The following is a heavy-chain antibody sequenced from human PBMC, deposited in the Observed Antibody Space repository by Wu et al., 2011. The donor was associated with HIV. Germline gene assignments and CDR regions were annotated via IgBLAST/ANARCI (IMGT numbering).Heavy chain of an antibody. CDR3: ARWLACTSTACYTSTPHFDY. D-gene: IGHD2-2*02. CDR2: INPNTGGT. V-gene: IGHV1-2*02. CDR1: GYTFTGYY. Sequence: QVQLEQSGSEMKKPGASVKVSCETSGYTFTGYYIHWVRQAPGQGLEWMGWINPNTGGTNYARKFQDRVTMTGDTSISTAYMELSRLRSDDTAVYYCARWLACTSTACYTSTPHFDYVGQGTLVTVSS. J-gene: IGHJ4*02.